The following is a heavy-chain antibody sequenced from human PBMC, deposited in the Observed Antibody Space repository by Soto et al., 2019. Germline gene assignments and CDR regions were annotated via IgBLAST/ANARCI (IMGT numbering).Heavy chain of an antibody. CDR1: GSIFSSYT. D-gene: IGHD1-1*01. V-gene: IGHV3-23*01. CDR3: AKESWKNYFEK. CDR2: ISGSVDRA. Sequence: ASLKVTFSVSGSIFSSYTTSWVSHAPGRGLRWLSTISGSVDRAFYADSVRGRFTISRDSSKNTLYLQMNSLGAEDTAIYYCAKESWKNYFEKCGQGTPVTVSS. J-gene: IGHJ4*02.